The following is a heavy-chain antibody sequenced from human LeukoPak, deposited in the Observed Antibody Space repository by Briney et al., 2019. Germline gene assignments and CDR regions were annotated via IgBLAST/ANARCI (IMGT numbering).Heavy chain of an antibody. J-gene: IGHJ4*02. V-gene: IGHV3-23*01. Sequence: GGSLRLSCAASGFTFSSYAMSWVRQAPGKGLEWVSAISGSGGSTYYADSVKGRFTISRDNSKNTLYLQMNSLRAEDTAVYYCAKDPAVGGATGYFDYRGQGTLVTVSS. CDR2: ISGSGGST. CDR1: GFTFSSYA. CDR3: AKDPAVGGATGYFDY. D-gene: IGHD1-26*01.